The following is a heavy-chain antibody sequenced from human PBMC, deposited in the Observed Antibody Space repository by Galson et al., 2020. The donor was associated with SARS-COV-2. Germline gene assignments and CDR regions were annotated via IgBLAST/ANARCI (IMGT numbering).Heavy chain of an antibody. Sequence: GGSLRLSCAASGFTLSSNYMSWVRQAPGKGLEWVSTINSGGSTNYADSVKGRFTSSRDNAKNTLYLQMNSLRSEDTALYYCAGALAIWGHGTLVTVSS. V-gene: IGHV3-53*01. CDR2: INSGGST. CDR1: GFTLSSNY. J-gene: IGHJ4*01. CDR3: AGALAI.